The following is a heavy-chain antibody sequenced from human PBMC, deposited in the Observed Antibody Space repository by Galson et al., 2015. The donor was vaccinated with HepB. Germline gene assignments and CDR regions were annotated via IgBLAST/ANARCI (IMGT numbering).Heavy chain of an antibody. CDR1: GFTFNNYA. CDR3: AKVPRNIITIVRGVIIAYFDS. V-gene: IGHV3-23*01. CDR2: ITGSGDKT. D-gene: IGHD3-10*01. Sequence: SLRLSCAASGFTFNNYAMSWVRHAPGKGLEWVSAITGSGDKTYYGDSVKGRFTVSRDNSRNTLYLQMNSLGAEDTALYYCAKVPRNIITIVRGVIIAYFDSWGQGTLVTASS. J-gene: IGHJ4*02.